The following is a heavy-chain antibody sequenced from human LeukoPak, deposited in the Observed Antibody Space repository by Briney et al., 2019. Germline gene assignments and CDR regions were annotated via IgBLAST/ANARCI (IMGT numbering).Heavy chain of an antibody. J-gene: IGHJ6*02. D-gene: IGHD6-13*01. CDR2: ISAYNGNT. V-gene: IGHV1-18*01. Sequence: ASVKVSCKASGYTFDIYVIAWVRQAPGQGLEWMGWISAYNGNTNYAQKLQGRVTMTTDTSTSTAYMELRSLRSDDTAVYYCAREQQLVLDTGYYGMDVWGQGTTVTVSS. CDR3: AREQQLVLDTGYYGMDV. CDR1: GYTFDIYV.